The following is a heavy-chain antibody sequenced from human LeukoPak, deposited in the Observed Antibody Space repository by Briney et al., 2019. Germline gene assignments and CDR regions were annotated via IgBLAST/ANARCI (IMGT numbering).Heavy chain of an antibody. CDR2: IWYDGSNK. CDR3: ARENVEGVVGYYFDY. Sequence: PGRSLRLSCAASGFTFSSCGMHWVRQAPGKGLEWVAVIWYDGSNKYYADSVKGRFTISRDNSKNTLYLQMNSLRAEDTAVYYCARENVEGVVGYYFDYWGQGTLVTVSS. V-gene: IGHV3-33*01. D-gene: IGHD2-15*01. CDR1: GFTFSSCG. J-gene: IGHJ4*02.